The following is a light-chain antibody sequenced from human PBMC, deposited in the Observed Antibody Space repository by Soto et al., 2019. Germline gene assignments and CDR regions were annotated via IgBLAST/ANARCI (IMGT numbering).Light chain of an antibody. CDR1: QSVLYSSNNKNY. J-gene: IGKJ1*01. CDR2: WAS. Sequence: DIVMTQSPDSLAVSLGERATINCKSSQSVLYSSNNKNYLAWYQQKPGQPPKLLIYWASTRKSWVPDRFSGSGSETDFTLTVSTLQAEDAAVYYCQQYYSTPPTFGQGTKVEIK. V-gene: IGKV4-1*01. CDR3: QQYYSTPPT.